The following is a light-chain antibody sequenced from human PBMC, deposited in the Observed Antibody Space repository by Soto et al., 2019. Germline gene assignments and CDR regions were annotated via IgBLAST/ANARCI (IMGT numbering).Light chain of an antibody. Sequence: EIMFTQSPGTLYLYTGERATLSCRASQSVSSNLAWYQQKPGQAPRLLIYGASTRATGIPARFSGSGSGAEFTLTISSLQSEDFAIYYCQQYNNWPPLTFGGGTKVDIK. J-gene: IGKJ4*01. CDR3: QQYNNWPPLT. CDR2: GAS. V-gene: IGKV3-15*01. CDR1: QSVSSN.